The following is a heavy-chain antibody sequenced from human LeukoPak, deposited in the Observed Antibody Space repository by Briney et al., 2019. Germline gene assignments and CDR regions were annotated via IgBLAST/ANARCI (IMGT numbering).Heavy chain of an antibody. D-gene: IGHD2-21*02. CDR1: GGSISSYY. CDR2: IYYSGST. Sequence: SDTLSLTCTVSGGSISSYYWSWIRQPPGKGLEWIGYIYYSGSTNYNPSLKSRVTISVDTSKNQLSLKLSSVTAADTAVYYCARARSYCGGDCYSSPYFDYWGQGTLVTVSS. CDR3: ARARSYCGGDCYSSPYFDY. V-gene: IGHV4-59*07. J-gene: IGHJ4*02.